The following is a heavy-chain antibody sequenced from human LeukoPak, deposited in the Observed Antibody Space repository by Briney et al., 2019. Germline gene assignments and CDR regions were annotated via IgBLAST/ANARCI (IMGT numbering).Heavy chain of an antibody. D-gene: IGHD2-21*02. J-gene: IGHJ6*02. CDR3: ARRRLLYCGGDCYENYYYYGMDV. Sequence: SETLSLTCTVSGGSISSYYWSWIRQPPGKGLEWIGYIYYSGSTNYNPSLKSRVTISVDTSKNQFSLKLSSVTAADTAVYYCARRRLLYCGGDCYENYYYYGMDVWGQGTTVTVSS. CDR2: IYYSGST. CDR1: GGSISSYY. V-gene: IGHV4-59*08.